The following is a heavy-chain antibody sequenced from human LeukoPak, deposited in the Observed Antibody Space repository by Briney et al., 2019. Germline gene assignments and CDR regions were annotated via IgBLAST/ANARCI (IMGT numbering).Heavy chain of an antibody. CDR2: ISSSGSTI. J-gene: IGHJ6*02. CDR3: ARDCSSTSCNYYYGMDV. V-gene: IGHV3-48*03. Sequence: PGGSLRLSCAPSGFTFSIYEMNWVRQAPGKGLEWVSYISSSGSTIYYADSVKGRFTISRDNAKNSLYLQMNSLRAEDTAVYYCARDCSSTSCNYYYGMDVWGQGTTVTVSS. D-gene: IGHD2-2*01. CDR1: GFTFSIYE.